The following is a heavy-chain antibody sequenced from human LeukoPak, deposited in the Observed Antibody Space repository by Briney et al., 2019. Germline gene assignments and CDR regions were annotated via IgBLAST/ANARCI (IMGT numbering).Heavy chain of an antibody. CDR2: IWYDGSKE. Sequence: GRSLRLSCAASGFTFSAYGMHWVRQAPGKGLEWVAVIWYDGSKEFYADSVKGRFTISKDDSKNTLYLEMNSLRVEDTAVYYCARDPYYDSSGYYPFDYWGQGTLVTVSS. J-gene: IGHJ4*02. D-gene: IGHD3-22*01. CDR3: ARDPYYDSSGYYPFDY. V-gene: IGHV3-33*01. CDR1: GFTFSAYG.